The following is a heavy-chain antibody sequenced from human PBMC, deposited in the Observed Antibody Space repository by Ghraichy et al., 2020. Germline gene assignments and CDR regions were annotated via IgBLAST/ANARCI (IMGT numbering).Heavy chain of an antibody. CDR1: GFTFSSYW. CDR2: IKQDGSEK. D-gene: IGHD4-17*01. J-gene: IGHJ3*02. CDR3: ARVGDGDFRTDAFDI. V-gene: IGHV3-7*01. Sequence: GGSLRLSCAASGFTFSSYWMSWVRQAPGKGLEWVANIKQDGSEKYYVDSVKGRFTISRDNAKNSLYLQMNSLRAEDTAVYYCARVGDGDFRTDAFDIWGQGTMVTVSS.